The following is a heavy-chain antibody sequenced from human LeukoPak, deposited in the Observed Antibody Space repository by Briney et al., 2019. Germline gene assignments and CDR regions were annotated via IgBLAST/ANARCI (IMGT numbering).Heavy chain of an antibody. CDR3: ARDGPYYYDSRASGDY. CDR2: ISAYNGNT. CDR1: GYTFTSYG. J-gene: IGHJ4*02. D-gene: IGHD3-22*01. V-gene: IGHV1-18*01. Sequence: ASVKVSCKASGYTFTSYGIIWVRQAPGQGLEWMGWISAYNGNTNYAQKLQGRVTMTTDTSTSTAYMELRSLRSDDTAVYYCARDGPYYYDSRASGDYWGQGTLVTVSS.